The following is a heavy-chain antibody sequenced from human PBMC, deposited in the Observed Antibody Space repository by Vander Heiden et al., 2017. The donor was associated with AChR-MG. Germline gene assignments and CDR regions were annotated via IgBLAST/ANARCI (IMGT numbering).Heavy chain of an antibody. Sequence: QVQLVEPGGGVVQPGGSLRLSCAAPGFTFSRYGIHWVRQAPGKGLEWGAFIRYDGSKKFYADSVKGRFTISRDNSKNTLSLQMNSLRAEDTAVYYCAKGPFGTVDDYYFDYWGQGTLVTVSS. CDR1: GFTFSRYG. CDR3: AKGPFGTVDDYYFDY. CDR2: IRYDGSKK. D-gene: IGHD1-1*01. J-gene: IGHJ4*02. V-gene: IGHV3-30*02.